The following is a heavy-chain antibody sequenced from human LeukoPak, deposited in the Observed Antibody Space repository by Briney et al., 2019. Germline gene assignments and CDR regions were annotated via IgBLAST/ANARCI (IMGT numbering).Heavy chain of an antibody. CDR2: ISAYNGNT. J-gene: IGHJ4*02. V-gene: IGHV1-18*01. D-gene: IGHD6-19*01. Sequence: GASVKVSCKAFGYTFTSYGISWVRQAPGQGLEWMGWISAYNGNTNYAQKLQGRVTMTTDTSTSTAYMELRSLRSDDAAVYYCASYPRYSSSPPFDYWGQGTLVTVS. CDR1: GYTFTSYG. CDR3: ASYPRYSSSPPFDY.